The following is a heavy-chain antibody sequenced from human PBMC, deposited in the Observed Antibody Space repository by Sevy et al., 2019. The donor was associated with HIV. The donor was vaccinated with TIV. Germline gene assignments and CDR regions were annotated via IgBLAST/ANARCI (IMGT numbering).Heavy chain of an antibody. Sequence: GGSLRVSCAASGFTFSRYSMNWVRQAPGKGLEWVSYIDSSSSTRYYADSVKGRFTISRDNAQNSLYLQMNSLRDEDTAVYYCARDDFWTGRANWFDPWGQGTLVTVSS. D-gene: IGHD3-3*01. CDR2: IDSSSSTR. V-gene: IGHV3-48*02. CDR1: GFTFSRYS. J-gene: IGHJ5*02. CDR3: ARDDFWTGRANWFDP.